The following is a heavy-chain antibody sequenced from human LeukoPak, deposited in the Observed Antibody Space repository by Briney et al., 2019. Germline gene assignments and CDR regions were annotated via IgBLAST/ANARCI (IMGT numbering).Heavy chain of an antibody. CDR2: ISSSSSYI. D-gene: IGHD3-9*01. Sequence: GGSLRLPCAASGFTFSSYSMNWVRQAPGKGLEWVSSISSSSSYIYYADSVKGRFTISRDNAKNSLYLQMNSLRAEDTAVYYCARGISYYDILTGYQVGAYYFDYWGQGTLVTVSS. J-gene: IGHJ4*02. CDR1: GFTFSSYS. CDR3: ARGISYYDILTGYQVGAYYFDY. V-gene: IGHV3-21*01.